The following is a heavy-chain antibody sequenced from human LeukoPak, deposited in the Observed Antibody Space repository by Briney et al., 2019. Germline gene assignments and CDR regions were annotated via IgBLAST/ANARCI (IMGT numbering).Heavy chain of an antibody. Sequence: SETLSLTCTVSGGSISSSSYYWGWIRQPPGKGLEWIGSIYYSGSTYYNPSLKSRVTISVDTSKNQFSLKLSSVTAADTAVYYCARHYCDFWSGYYQFDYWGQGTLVTVSS. CDR3: ARHYCDFWSGYYQFDY. V-gene: IGHV4-39*01. J-gene: IGHJ4*02. CDR1: GGSISSSSYY. CDR2: IYYSGST. D-gene: IGHD3-3*01.